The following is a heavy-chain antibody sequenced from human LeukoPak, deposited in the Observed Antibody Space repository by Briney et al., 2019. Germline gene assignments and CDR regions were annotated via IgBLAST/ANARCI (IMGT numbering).Heavy chain of an antibody. CDR3: ARLQGGRSGYYPFNQ. J-gene: IGHJ4*02. CDR1: GASISSGDYY. V-gene: IGHV4-30-4*01. Sequence: SQTLSLTCTVSGASISSGDYYWSWIRQPPGKGLEWLGYIYYSGSTYYNPSLKSRVTISVDTPKNQFSLQLNSVTAADTAVYYCARLQGGRSGYYPFNQWGQGTLVTVSS. CDR2: IYYSGST. D-gene: IGHD3-22*01.